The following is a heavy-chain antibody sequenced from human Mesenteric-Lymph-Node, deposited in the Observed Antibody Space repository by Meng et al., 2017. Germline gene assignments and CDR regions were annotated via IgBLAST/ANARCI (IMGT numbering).Heavy chain of an antibody. D-gene: IGHD3-10*01. CDR2: ISDSGANT. CDR3: AGSSGPESYYLL. CDR1: GFTFSSYS. Sequence: GGSLRLSCAASGFTFSSYSMNWVRQAPGKGLESVSRISDSGANTNYADSVKGRFTTSRDNSKNTLFLQMNSLRAEDTAVYYCAGSSGPESYYLLWGQGTLVTVSS. V-gene: IGHV3-23*01. J-gene: IGHJ4*02.